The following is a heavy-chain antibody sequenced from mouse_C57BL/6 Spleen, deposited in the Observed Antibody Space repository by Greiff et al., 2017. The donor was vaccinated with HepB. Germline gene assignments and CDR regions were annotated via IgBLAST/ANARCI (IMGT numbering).Heavy chain of an antibody. CDR1: GYSITSGYY. Sequence: EVKLQESGPGLVKPSQSLSLTCSVPGYSITSGYYWNWIRQFPGNKLEWMGYISYDGSNNYNPSLKNRISITRDTSKNQFFLKLNSVTTEDTATYYCARERAYYYGSSGGYAMDYWGQGTSVTVSS. J-gene: IGHJ4*01. D-gene: IGHD1-1*01. CDR2: ISYDGSN. CDR3: ARERAYYYGSSGGYAMDY. V-gene: IGHV3-6*01.